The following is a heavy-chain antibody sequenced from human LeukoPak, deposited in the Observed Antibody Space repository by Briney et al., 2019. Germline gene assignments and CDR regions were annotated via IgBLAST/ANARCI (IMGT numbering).Heavy chain of an antibody. CDR2: IYTSGST. D-gene: IGHD3-3*01. Sequence: PSETLSLTCTVSGGSISSYYWSWIRQPPGKGLEWIGYIYTSGSTNFNPSLKSRVTISVDTSKNQFSLKLSSVTAADTAVYYCARRVYDFWSGYHSHYYYYMDVWGKGATVTVSS. CDR1: GGSISSYY. CDR3: ARRVYDFWSGYHSHYYYYMDV. J-gene: IGHJ6*03. V-gene: IGHV4-4*09.